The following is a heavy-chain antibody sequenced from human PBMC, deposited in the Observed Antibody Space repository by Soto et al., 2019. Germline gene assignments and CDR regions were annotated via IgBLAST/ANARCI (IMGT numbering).Heavy chain of an antibody. CDR3: ARDTVGDTDPSFDY. Sequence: SVKVSCKASVGTFSSYAISWVRQAPGQGLEWMGGIIPIFGTANYAQKFQGRVTITADKSTSTAYMELSSLRSEDTAVYYCARDTVGDTDPSFDYWGQGTLVTVSS. CDR2: IIPIFGTA. J-gene: IGHJ4*02. V-gene: IGHV1-69*06. CDR1: VGTFSSYA. D-gene: IGHD1-26*01.